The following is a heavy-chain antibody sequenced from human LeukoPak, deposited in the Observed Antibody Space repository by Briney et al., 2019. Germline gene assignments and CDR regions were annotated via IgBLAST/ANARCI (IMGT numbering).Heavy chain of an antibody. J-gene: IGHJ4*02. V-gene: IGHV4-59*01. CDR3: ARGDFQFDF. Sequence: PSETLSLTCTVSGGSISSYYWSWIRQPPGKGLEWIGYIYSSGSTNYNPSLKSRVIISVDTSKNQFSLKLSSVTAADTAVYYCARGDFQFDFWGQGTLVTVSS. CDR2: IYSSGST. D-gene: IGHD2/OR15-2a*01. CDR1: GGSISSYY.